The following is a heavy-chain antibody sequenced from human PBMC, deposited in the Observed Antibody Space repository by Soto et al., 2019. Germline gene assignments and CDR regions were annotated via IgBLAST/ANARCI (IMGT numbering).Heavy chain of an antibody. J-gene: IGHJ4*02. CDR2: IIPILGIA. D-gene: IGHD2-15*01. CDR3: AREAHVVVVAAAHFDY. Sequence: GASVKVSCKASGGTFSSYTISWVRQAPGQGLEWMGRIIPILGIANYAQKFQGRVTITADKSTSTAYMELSSLRSEDTAVYYCAREAHVVVVAAAHFDYWGQGTLVTVSS. V-gene: IGHV1-69*04. CDR1: GGTFSSYT.